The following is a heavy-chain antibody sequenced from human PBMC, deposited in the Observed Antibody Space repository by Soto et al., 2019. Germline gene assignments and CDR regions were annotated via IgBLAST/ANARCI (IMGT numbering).Heavy chain of an antibody. CDR3: ARGSEYSYGYYYYYYYMDV. CDR2: INAGNGNT. V-gene: IGHV1-3*01. CDR1: GYTFTSYA. D-gene: IGHD5-18*01. Sequence: ASVKVSCKASGYTFTSYAMHWVRQAPGQRLEWMGWINAGNGNTEYSQKFQGRVTITRDTSASTAYMELSSLRSEDTAVYYCARGSEYSYGYYYYYYYMDVWGKGTTVTVSS. J-gene: IGHJ6*03.